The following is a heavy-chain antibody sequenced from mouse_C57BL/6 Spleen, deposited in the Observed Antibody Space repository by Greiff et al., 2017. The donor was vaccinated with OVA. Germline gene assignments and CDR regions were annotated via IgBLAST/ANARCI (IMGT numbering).Heavy chain of an antibody. CDR1: GFTFSSYA. CDR3: ASYYDTYFDY. J-gene: IGHJ2*01. Sequence: EVKLMESGGGLVKPGGSLKLSCAASGFTFSSYAMSWVRQTPEKRLEWVATISDGGSYTYYPDNVKGRFTISRDKAKNNLYLQMSHLKSEDTAMYYCASYYDTYFDYWGQGTTLTVSS. V-gene: IGHV5-4*03. CDR2: ISDGGSYT. D-gene: IGHD1-1*02.